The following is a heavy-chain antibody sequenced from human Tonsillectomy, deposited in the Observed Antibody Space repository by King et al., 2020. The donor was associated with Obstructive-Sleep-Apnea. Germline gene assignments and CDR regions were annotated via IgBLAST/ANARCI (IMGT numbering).Heavy chain of an antibody. D-gene: IGHD6-13*01. Sequence: VQLVESGGGVVHPGRSLSLSCVASGFTFNNYAMHWVRQAPGKGLEWVAVIWYDGSDKQYADSVVGRFTISRDDSKNMGSLQMTDLRAEDTAVYYCARVLQQMVLTPLTYWGQGTLVTVSS. CDR1: GFTFNNYA. J-gene: IGHJ4*02. CDR2: IWYDGSDK. V-gene: IGHV3-33*08. CDR3: ARVLQQMVLTPLTY.